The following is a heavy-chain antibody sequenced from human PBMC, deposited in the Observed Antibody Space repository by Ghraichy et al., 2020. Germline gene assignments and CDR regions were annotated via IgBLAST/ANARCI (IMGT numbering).Heavy chain of an antibody. CDR3: ARVVIGATIRYGVDV. J-gene: IGHJ6*02. Sequence: SETLSLTCSVSGGSISSYFWTWIRQPPGKGLEWIAYVHYSGTTNYNPSLKSRVTISLDTSNKPFSLQLNSVTAADTAVYYCARVVIGATIRYGVDVWGQGTTVTVSS. CDR2: VHYSGTT. V-gene: IGHV4-59*01. CDR1: GGSISSYF. D-gene: IGHD2/OR15-2a*01.